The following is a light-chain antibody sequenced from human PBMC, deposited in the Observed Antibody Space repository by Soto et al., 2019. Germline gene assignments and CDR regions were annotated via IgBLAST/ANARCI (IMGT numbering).Light chain of an antibody. CDR2: DAS. V-gene: IGKV3-15*01. Sequence: EVVMRQSPATLSVSPGERATLSCRASQSVSSKLAWYQQKPGQAPRLLIYDASTRATGIPARFSGSGSGTEFTLTISSLQSEDFAVYYCQQFNNWPRTFGQGTKVDMK. CDR3: QQFNNWPRT. CDR1: QSVSSK. J-gene: IGKJ1*01.